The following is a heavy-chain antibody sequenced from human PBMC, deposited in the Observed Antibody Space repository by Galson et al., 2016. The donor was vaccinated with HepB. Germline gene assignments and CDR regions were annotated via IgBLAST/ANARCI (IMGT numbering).Heavy chain of an antibody. V-gene: IGHV3-30*18. CDR2: ISNDGS. D-gene: IGHD4-23*01. Sequence: SLRLSCAASGFTFSRYGMHWVRQAPGKGLEWLSVISNDGSLYADSVKGRFTVSRDNSKNAQYLQMNSLRPEDTAVYYCAKDADFGGIDDYWGQGNLVIVSS. CDR3: AKDADFGGIDDY. J-gene: IGHJ4*02. CDR1: GFTFSRYG.